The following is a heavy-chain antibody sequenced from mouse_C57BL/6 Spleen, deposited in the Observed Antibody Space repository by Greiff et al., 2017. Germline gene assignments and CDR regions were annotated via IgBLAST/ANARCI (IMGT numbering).Heavy chain of an antibody. Sequence: VQLQQSGAALVKPGASVKMSCKASGYTFTSYWITWVKQRPGQGLEWIGDIYPGSGSTNYNEKFKSKATLTVDTSSSTAYMQLSSLTSEDYAVYYCARRGYGSSYGKGAMDYWGQGTSVTVSS. D-gene: IGHD1-1*01. CDR1: GYTFTSYW. CDR2: IYPGSGST. J-gene: IGHJ4*01. V-gene: IGHV1-55*01. CDR3: ARRGYGSSYGKGAMDY.